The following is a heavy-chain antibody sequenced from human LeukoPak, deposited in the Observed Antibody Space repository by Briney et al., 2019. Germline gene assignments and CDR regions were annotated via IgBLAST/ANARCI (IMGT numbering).Heavy chain of an antibody. CDR2: ISYDGSNK. J-gene: IGHJ2*01. V-gene: IGHV3-30*18. D-gene: IGHD4-17*01. Sequence: GGSLRLSCAASGFTFSSYGMHWVRQAPGKGLEWVAVISYDGSNKYYADSVKGRFTISRDNSKNTLYLQMNSLRAEDTAVYYCAKDHGDWYFDLWGRGTLVTVSS. CDR1: GFTFSSYG. CDR3: AKDHGDWYFDL.